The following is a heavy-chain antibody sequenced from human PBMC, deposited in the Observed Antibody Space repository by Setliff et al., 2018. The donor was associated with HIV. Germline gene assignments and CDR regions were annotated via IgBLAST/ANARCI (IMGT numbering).Heavy chain of an antibody. Sequence: SVKVSCKASGGTLNSYAISWVRQAPGQGLEWMGGIIPIFGTANYAQKFQGRVTITADESTSTAYMELSSLGSEDTAVYYCANLLVLRWEPHTRKKNGMDVWGQGTTVTVSS. V-gene: IGHV1-69*13. CDR2: IIPIFGTA. CDR1: GGTLNSYA. D-gene: IGHD1-26*01. J-gene: IGHJ6*02. CDR3: ANLLVLRWEPHTRKKNGMDV.